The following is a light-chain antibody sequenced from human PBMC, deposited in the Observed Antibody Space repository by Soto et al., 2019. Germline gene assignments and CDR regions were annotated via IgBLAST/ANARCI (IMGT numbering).Light chain of an antibody. J-gene: IGKJ2*01. CDR3: PQCYSTPADT. CDR1: QSISNS. CDR2: AAS. Sequence: DIQMTQSPSSLSASVGDRVTITCRASQSISNSVNWYQQKPGKAPKLLISAASRLQSSVPSRFIGSGSGTDLTLTITSLQTEDFASYYYPQCYSTPADTFGQGTKLEIK. V-gene: IGKV1-39*01.